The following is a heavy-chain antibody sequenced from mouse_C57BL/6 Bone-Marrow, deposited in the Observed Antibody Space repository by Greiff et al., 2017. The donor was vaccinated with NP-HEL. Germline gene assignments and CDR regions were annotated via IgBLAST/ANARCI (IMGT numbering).Heavy chain of an antibody. V-gene: IGHV1-4*01. CDR2: INPSSGYT. J-gene: IGHJ2*01. Sequence: LVESGAELARPGASVKMSCKASGYTFTSYTMHWVKQRPGQGLEWIGYINPSSGYTKYNQKFKDKATLTADKSSSTAYMQLSSLTSEDSAVYYSARDCYYGSSALVYWGADTTLT. CDR1: GYTFTSYT. D-gene: IGHD1-1*01. CDR3: ARDCYYGSSALVY.